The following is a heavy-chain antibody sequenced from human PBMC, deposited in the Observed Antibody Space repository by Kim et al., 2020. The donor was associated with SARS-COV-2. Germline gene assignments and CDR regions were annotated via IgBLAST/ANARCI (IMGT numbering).Heavy chain of an antibody. J-gene: IGHJ2*01. D-gene: IGHD3-10*01. CDR2: ISDSGGSM. CDR1: GFTFSTYA. V-gene: IGHV3-23*01. CDR3: AKDPGGHLPPSYFDL. Sequence: GGSLRLSCAASGFTFSTYAMSWVRQAPGKGLEWVSAISDSGGSMQYADSVKGRFTISRDNSKNTVYLQMNSLRGEDTAMYYCAKDPGGHLPPSYFDLWGRGTLVTVSS.